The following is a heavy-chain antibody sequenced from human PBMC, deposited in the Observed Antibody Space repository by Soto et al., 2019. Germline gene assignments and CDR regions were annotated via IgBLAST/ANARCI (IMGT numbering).Heavy chain of an antibody. CDR3: AKGGSGSYSNAFDI. Sequence: PSETLSLTCTVSGGSISSSSYYWGWIRQPPGKRLEWIGSIYYSGSTYNNTSLKRRFTISVDTSKNQFSLKTSSVTAADTAVYYCAKGGSGSYSNAFDIWGQGTMVT. CDR2: IYYSGST. D-gene: IGHD3-10*01. V-gene: IGHV4-39*01. CDR1: GGSISSSSYY. J-gene: IGHJ3*02.